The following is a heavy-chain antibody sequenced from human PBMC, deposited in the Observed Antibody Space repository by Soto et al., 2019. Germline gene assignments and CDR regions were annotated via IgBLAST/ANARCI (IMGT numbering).Heavy chain of an antibody. V-gene: IGHV4-59*01. J-gene: IGHJ4*02. CDR3: VTGGDGYRSDY. CDR1: GDSINNDY. Sequence: PSETLSLTCTVSGDSINNDYWSWIRQPPGRGLEWIGYIFYSGSTNYNPSLKSRVTMSVDRSKNHFSLKLTSVTAADTAVYYCVTGGDGYRSDYWGQGTLVTGSS. D-gene: IGHD2-21*02. CDR2: IFYSGST.